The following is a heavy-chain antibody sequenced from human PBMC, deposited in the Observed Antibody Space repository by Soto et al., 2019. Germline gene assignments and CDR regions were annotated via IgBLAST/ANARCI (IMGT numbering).Heavy chain of an antibody. CDR3: ARETALSSSRQDYYYYGMDV. CDR1: GGSISSGGYY. V-gene: IGHV4-31*03. Sequence: PSETLSLTCTVSGGSISSGGYYWSWIRQHPGKGLEWIGYIYYSGSTYYNPSLKSRVTISVDTSKNQFSLKLSSVTAADTAVYYCARETALSSSRQDYYYYGMDVWGQGTTVTVS. J-gene: IGHJ6*02. CDR2: IYYSGST. D-gene: IGHD6-13*01.